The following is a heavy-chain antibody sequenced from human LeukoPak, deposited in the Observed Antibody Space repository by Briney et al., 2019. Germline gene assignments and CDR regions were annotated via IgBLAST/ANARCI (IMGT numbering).Heavy chain of an antibody. D-gene: IGHD5-18*01. Sequence: GGSLRLSCTASGFTLGDYAMSWFRQAPGKGLEWVGFIRSKAYGGTTEYAASVKGRFTISRDDSKSIAYLQMNSLKTEDTAVYYCTRGTDTATVRYYYYYMDVWGKGTTVTVSS. V-gene: IGHV3-49*03. J-gene: IGHJ6*03. CDR3: TRGTDTATVRYYYYYMDV. CDR2: IRSKAYGGTT. CDR1: GFTLGDYA.